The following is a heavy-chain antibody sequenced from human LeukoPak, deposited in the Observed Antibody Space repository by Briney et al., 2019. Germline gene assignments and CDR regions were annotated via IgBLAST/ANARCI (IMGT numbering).Heavy chain of an antibody. D-gene: IGHD6-13*01. CDR1: GYTFITYG. Sequence: GASVKVSCKASGYTFITYGISWVRQAPGQGLEWMGWISAYNGNTNYAQKLQGRVTMTTDTSTSTAYMELRSLRSDDTAAHYCAGYSSSWYPAWFDPWGQGTLVTVSS. CDR3: AGYSSSWYPAWFDP. V-gene: IGHV1-18*01. J-gene: IGHJ5*02. CDR2: ISAYNGNT.